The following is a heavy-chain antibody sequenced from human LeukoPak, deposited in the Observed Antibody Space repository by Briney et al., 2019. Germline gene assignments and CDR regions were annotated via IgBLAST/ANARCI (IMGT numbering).Heavy chain of an antibody. CDR1: GFTFSNYW. CDR3: TTGPEPAAMVFDF. Sequence: GGSLRLSCAASGFTFSNYWMHWVRQAPGKGLEWVGRLKSNRDGGTTDYAAPVEGRFSISRDDSRNTLFLQMDSLKTDDTAVYFCTTGPEPAAMVFDFWGQGTLVTVSS. J-gene: IGHJ4*02. D-gene: IGHD2-2*01. CDR2: LKSNRDGGTT. V-gene: IGHV3-15*01.